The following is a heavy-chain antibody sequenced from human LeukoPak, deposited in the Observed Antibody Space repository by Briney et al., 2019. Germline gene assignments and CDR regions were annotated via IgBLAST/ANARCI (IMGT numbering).Heavy chain of an antibody. Sequence: GGSLRLSCAASGFTFSSSAMSWVRQAPGKGLEWVSSISGSGGVPYYADSVKGRFTISRDNSKNTLYLQMNSLRAEDTAVFECAKCPLLWDWGQGTLVTVSS. CDR3: AKCPLLWD. CDR1: GFTFSSSA. CDR2: ISGSGGVP. J-gene: IGHJ4*02. V-gene: IGHV3-23*01. D-gene: IGHD2/OR15-2a*01.